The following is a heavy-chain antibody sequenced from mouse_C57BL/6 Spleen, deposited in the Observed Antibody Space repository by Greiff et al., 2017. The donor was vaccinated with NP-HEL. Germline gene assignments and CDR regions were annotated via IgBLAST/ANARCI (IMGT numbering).Heavy chain of an antibody. CDR2: INPNYGTT. V-gene: IGHV1-39*01. J-gene: IGHJ4*01. CDR1: GYSFTDYN. Sequence: EVQLQQSGPELVKPGASVKISCKASGYSFTDYNMNWVKQSNGKSLEWIGVINPNYGTTSYNQKFKGKATLTVDQSSSTAYMQLNSLTSEDSAVYYCARGGVWTTVVEDYYAMDYWGQGTSVTVSS. CDR3: ARGGVWTTVVEDYYAMDY. D-gene: IGHD1-1*01.